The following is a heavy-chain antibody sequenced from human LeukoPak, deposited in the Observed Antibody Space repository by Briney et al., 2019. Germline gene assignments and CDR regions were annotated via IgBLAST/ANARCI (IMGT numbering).Heavy chain of an antibody. CDR2: INPNSGGT. J-gene: IGHJ6*03. V-gene: IGHV1-2*06. Sequence: EASVKVSCKASGYTFTGYYMHWVRQAPGQGLEWRGRINPNSGGTNYAQKCQGRVTMTRDTSISTAYMELSRLRSDDMAVYYCARDSIQLWLPHYYYYMDVWGKGTTVTVSS. CDR1: GYTFTGYY. D-gene: IGHD5-18*01. CDR3: ARDSIQLWLPHYYYYMDV.